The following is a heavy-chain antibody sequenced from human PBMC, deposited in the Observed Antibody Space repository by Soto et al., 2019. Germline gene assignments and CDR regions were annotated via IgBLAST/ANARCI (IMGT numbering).Heavy chain of an antibody. D-gene: IGHD6-6*01. Sequence: GGSLRLSCVASGFTFSSYALHWVRQAPGKGLEWVAIISYDGNNKYYADSVKGRFTISRDNSKNTLYLQMNSLRAEDTAVYYCARDPLYSSSPMYYFDYWGQGTLVTVSS. CDR3: ARDPLYSSSPMYYFDY. CDR2: ISYDGNNK. V-gene: IGHV3-30-3*01. CDR1: GFTFSSYA. J-gene: IGHJ4*02.